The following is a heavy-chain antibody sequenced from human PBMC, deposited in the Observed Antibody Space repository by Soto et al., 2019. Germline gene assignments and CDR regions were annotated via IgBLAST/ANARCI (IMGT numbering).Heavy chain of an antibody. Sequence: EVQLVESGGGLVQPGGSLKLSCAASGFTFSGSAMHWVRQASGKGLEWVGRIRSKANSYATAYAASVKGRFTISRDDSKNTAYLQMNSLKTEDTAVYYCTRPFRGIRSPGAFDIWGQGTMVTVSS. D-gene: IGHD3-16*01. CDR2: IRSKANSYAT. CDR1: GFTFSGSA. CDR3: TRPFRGIRSPGAFDI. V-gene: IGHV3-73*02. J-gene: IGHJ3*02.